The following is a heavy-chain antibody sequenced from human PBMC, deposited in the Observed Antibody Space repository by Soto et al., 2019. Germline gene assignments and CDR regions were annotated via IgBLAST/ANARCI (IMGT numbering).Heavy chain of an antibody. J-gene: IGHJ3*01. V-gene: IGHV4-59*01. Sequence: SETLSLTCTVSGGSISSYYWSWIRQPPGKGLEWIGYIYYSGSTNYNPSLKSRVTISVDTSKNQFSLKLSSVTAADTAVYYCARPKKTNLTGYPLGAFYCWGQGTMVPVSS. CDR2: IYYSGST. CDR1: GGSISSYY. CDR3: ARPKKTNLTGYPLGAFYC. D-gene: IGHD3-9*01.